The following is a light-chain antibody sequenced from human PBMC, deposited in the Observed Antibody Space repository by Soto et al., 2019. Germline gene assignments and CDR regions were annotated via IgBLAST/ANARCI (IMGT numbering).Light chain of an antibody. CDR3: SSYTSSSLYV. CDR2: GNS. Sequence: QPVLTQPPSVSGAPGQRVTISCTGSSSNIGAGYDVHWYQQLPGTAPKLLIYGNSNRPSGVPDRFSGSKSGTSASLAITGLQAEDEADYYCSSYTSSSLYVFGTGTKLTVL. J-gene: IGLJ1*01. CDR1: SSNIGAGYD. V-gene: IGLV1-40*01.